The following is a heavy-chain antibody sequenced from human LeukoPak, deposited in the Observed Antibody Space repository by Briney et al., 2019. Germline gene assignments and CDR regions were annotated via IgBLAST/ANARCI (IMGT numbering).Heavy chain of an antibody. CDR1: GFTFSSSR. Sequence: GGSLRLSCEASGFTFSSSRMNWVRQAPGKGLEWVAHIKQDGSQEYYVDSVKGRFTISRDSAKNSLYLQMNSLRAEDTAVYYCARGVPYDSWSGPHYSDYWGQGTLVTVSS. D-gene: IGHD3-3*01. J-gene: IGHJ4*02. V-gene: IGHV3-7*01. CDR2: IKQDGSQE. CDR3: ARGVPYDSWSGPHYSDY.